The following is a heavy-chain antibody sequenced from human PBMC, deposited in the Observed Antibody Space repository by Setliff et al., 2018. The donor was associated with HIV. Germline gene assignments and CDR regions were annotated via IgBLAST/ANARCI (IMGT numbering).Heavy chain of an antibody. J-gene: IGHJ4*02. V-gene: IGHV4-28*05. CDR1: GYSISSNDW. CDR2: IYYSGSI. D-gene: IGHD4-17*01. CDR3: AKKGNGDYHFDY. Sequence: PSETLSLTCVVSGYSISSNDWWGWIRQSPGKGLEWIGYIYYSGSIYYNPSLKSRVTMSVDTSKNQFSLKLSSVTAVDPAVYYCAKKGNGDYHFDYWGQGTLVTVSS.